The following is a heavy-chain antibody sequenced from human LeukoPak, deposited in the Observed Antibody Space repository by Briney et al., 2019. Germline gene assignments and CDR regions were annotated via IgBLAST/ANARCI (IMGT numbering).Heavy chain of an antibody. CDR1: GYTFTSYG. Sequence: ASVKVPCKASGYTFTSYGISWVRQAPGQGLEWMGWINPNSGGTNYAQKFQGRVTMTRDTSISTAYMELSRLRSDDTAVFYCAGSSGWLYRVDYWGQGTLVTVSS. D-gene: IGHD6-19*01. V-gene: IGHV1-2*02. CDR2: INPNSGGT. J-gene: IGHJ4*02. CDR3: AGSSGWLYRVDY.